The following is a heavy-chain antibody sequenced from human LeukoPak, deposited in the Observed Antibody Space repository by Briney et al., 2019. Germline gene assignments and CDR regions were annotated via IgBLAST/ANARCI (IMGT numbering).Heavy chain of an antibody. CDR3: AREGDSGYRPYFDY. J-gene: IGHJ4*02. D-gene: IGHD5-12*01. CDR1: GGTFSSYA. Sequence: GASVKVSCKASGGTFSSYAISWVRQAPGQGLEWMGGIIPIFGTANYAQKFQGRVTITADESTSTAYMELSSLRSEDTAVYYCAREGDSGYRPYFDYWGQGTLVTVSS. CDR2: IIPIFGTA. V-gene: IGHV1-69*13.